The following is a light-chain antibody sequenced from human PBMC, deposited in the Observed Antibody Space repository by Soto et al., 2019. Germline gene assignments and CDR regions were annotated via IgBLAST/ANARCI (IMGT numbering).Light chain of an antibody. CDR1: QSLLHSNGYNY. Sequence: DIVMTQSTLSLPVTPGEPASISCRSSQSLLHSNGYNYLDWYLQKPVQSPQLLIYLGSNRASGVPDRFSGSGSGTDFTLNISRVEAEEVGVYYFMQALQTPLTFGQGTKVE. J-gene: IGKJ1*01. CDR2: LGS. CDR3: MQALQTPLT. V-gene: IGKV2-28*01.